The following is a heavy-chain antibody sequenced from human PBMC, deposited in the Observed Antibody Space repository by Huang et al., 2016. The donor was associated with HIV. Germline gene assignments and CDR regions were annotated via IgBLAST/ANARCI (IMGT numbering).Heavy chain of an antibody. CDR2: ITSSSGSI. D-gene: IGHD3-10*01. J-gene: IGHJ3*02. CDR3: ARFGSYYYGSGSYLDAFDI. V-gene: IGHV3-48*01. CDR1: GFTFSTYN. Sequence: EVQLMESGGGLVQPGGSLRLSCAASGFTFSTYNMNWVRQAQGKGLEWVSYITSSSGSIYYADSVKGRFTISRDNAKNSLYLQMNRLRAEDTAVYYCARFGSYYYGSGSYLDAFDIWGQGTMVTVSS.